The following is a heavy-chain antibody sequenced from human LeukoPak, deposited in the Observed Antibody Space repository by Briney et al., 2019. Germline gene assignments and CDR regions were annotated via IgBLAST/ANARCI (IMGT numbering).Heavy chain of an antibody. V-gene: IGHV4-31*03. J-gene: IGHJ4*02. CDR1: GGSISSGGYS. CDR3: ARDSRPYGFGY. CDR2: IYYSGST. D-gene: IGHD3-10*01. Sequence: NPSETLSLTCTVSGGSISSGGYSWSWIRQHPGKGLEWIGYIYYSGSTYYNPSLKSRVTISVDTSKNQFSLKLSSVTAADTAVYYCARDSRPYGFGYWGQGTLVTVSS.